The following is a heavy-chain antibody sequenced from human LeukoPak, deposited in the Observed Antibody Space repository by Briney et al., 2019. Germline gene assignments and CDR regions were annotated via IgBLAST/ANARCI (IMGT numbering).Heavy chain of an antibody. J-gene: IGHJ4*02. V-gene: IGHV3-23*01. CDR3: ARGMVRGVSREDY. Sequence: PGGSLRLSCAASGFTFSSYALSWVRQAPGKGLEWVSGISGSGSGTYYADSVKGRFTISRDNSKNTLYLQMNSLRAEDTAVYYCARGMVRGVSREDYWGQGTLVTVSS. CDR2: ISGSGSGT. D-gene: IGHD3-10*01. CDR1: GFTFSSYA.